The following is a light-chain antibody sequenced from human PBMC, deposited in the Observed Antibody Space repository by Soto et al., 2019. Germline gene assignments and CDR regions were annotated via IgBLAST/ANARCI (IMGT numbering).Light chain of an antibody. CDR1: QSISSW. Sequence: DIQLPQSPSTLSASVGDRLTLTCRASQSISSWSAWNQQPPGKAPKLLIYDASSLESGVPSRLSGSGSGTEFTLTISSLQPDDFATYYCQQYNSYWTFGQGTKVDIK. CDR2: DAS. CDR3: QQYNSYWT. V-gene: IGKV1-5*01. J-gene: IGKJ1*01.